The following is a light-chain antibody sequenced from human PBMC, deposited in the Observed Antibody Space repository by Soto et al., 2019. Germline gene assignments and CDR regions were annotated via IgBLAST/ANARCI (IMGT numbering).Light chain of an antibody. Sequence: NFMLTQPHSVSESPGKTVTISCTRSSGSIASNYVQWYQQRPGSAPTTVIYEDNQRPSGVPERFSGSIDSSSNSASLTISGLKTEDEADYYCQSYDSSKGVVGGGTKVTVL. J-gene: IGLJ2*01. V-gene: IGLV6-57*03. CDR2: EDN. CDR1: SGSIASNY. CDR3: QSYDSSKGV.